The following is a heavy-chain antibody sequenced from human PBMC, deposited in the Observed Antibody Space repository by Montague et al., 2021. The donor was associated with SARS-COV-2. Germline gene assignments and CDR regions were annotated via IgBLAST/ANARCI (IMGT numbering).Heavy chain of an antibody. V-gene: IGHV4-34*01. CDR1: TEAFNGYY. CDR2: VSHPGSA. D-gene: IGHD6-6*01. Sequence: SETLSLTCAVYTEAFNGYYWTWIRQPPGKGLEWIGEVSHPGSAKYNPSLKSRVTISVDTYRKQVSLRLTSVTAADTATYYCARGPSPPAIAAYDYGMDVWGQGTTVTVSS. J-gene: IGHJ6*02. CDR3: ARGPSPPAIAAYDYGMDV.